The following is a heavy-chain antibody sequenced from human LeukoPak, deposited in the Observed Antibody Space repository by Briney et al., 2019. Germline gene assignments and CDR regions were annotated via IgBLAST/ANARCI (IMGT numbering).Heavy chain of an antibody. J-gene: IGHJ5*02. V-gene: IGHV4-30-4*01. D-gene: IGHD3-22*01. CDR2: MYYSGST. Sequence: SETLSLTCTVSGGSISSGDYYWSWTRQPPGKGLEWIAYMYYSGSTYYNPSLKSRVTMSADTSKNQLSLKLSSVTAADTAVYYCARPYYYDSRIDPWGQGILVTVSS. CDR3: ARPYYYDSRIDP. CDR1: GGSISSGDYY.